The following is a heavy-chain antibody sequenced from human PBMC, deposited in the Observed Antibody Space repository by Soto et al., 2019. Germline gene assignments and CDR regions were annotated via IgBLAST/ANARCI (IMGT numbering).Heavy chain of an antibody. CDR2: IIPIFGTA. D-gene: IGHD3-10*01. CDR1: GGTFSSYA. J-gene: IGHJ4*02. V-gene: IGHV1-69*05. CDR3: ARGPKGRGYFDY. Sequence: ASVKVSCKASGGTFSSYAISWVRQAPGQGLEWMGGIIPIFGTANYAQKLQGRVTMTTDTSTSTAYMELRSLRAEDTAVYYCARGPKGRGYFDYWGQGTLVTVSS.